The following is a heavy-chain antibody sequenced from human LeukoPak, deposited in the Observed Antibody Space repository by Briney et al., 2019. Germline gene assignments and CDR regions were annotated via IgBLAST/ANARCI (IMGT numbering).Heavy chain of an antibody. Sequence: PGWSLRLSFAGSVFTFVDYAMHWVRHAPGKGREWVAGICWNSDSICYAGSVRGRLTISRDNAKNSLYRQMNSLREDDAPCCFCAKGQWSSGWVHLDYWGQGNLGTVSS. CDR3: AKGQWSSGWVHLDY. J-gene: IGHJ4*02. V-gene: IGHV3-9*01. D-gene: IGHD6-19*01. CDR2: ICWNSDSI. CDR1: VFTFVDYA.